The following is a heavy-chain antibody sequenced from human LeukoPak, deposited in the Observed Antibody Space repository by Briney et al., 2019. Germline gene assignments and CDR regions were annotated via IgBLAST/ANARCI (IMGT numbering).Heavy chain of an antibody. V-gene: IGHV3-21*01. CDR3: VRDRTTRYSGYDWTFDY. Sequence: GGSLRLSCGASGFSVTDNYMSWVRQAPGKGLEWVASITSSSIYIYYADSVKGRFTISRDNAKNSLYLQMNSLRAEDTAVYYCVRDRTTRYSGYDWTFDYWGQGTLVTVSS. D-gene: IGHD5-12*01. CDR2: ITSSSIYI. CDR1: GFSVTDNY. J-gene: IGHJ4*02.